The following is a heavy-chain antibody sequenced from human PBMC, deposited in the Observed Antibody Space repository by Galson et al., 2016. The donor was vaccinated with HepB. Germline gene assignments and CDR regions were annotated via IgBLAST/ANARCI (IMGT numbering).Heavy chain of an antibody. CDR2: IKSKTDGETT. CDR1: GFTFNYAW. V-gene: IGHV3-15*01. D-gene: IGHD6-6*01. Sequence: SLRLSCAASGFTFNYAWMSWVRQAPGKGLEWIGRIKSKTDGETTDYAAPVKGRFIISRDDLKNTLYLQMNSLKTEDTAVYYCSSSIASWGQGTLVTVSS. CDR3: SSSIAS. J-gene: IGHJ4*02.